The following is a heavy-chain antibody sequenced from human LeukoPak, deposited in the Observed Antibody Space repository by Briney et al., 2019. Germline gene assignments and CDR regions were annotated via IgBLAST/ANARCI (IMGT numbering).Heavy chain of an antibody. CDR2: IYTSGST. D-gene: IGHD1-1*01. CDR3: ARETDDPRRERGLGAFDI. V-gene: IGHV4-38-2*02. Sequence: SETLSLTCTVSGYSISSGYYWGWIRQPPGKGLEWIGRIYTSGSTNYNPSLKSRVTMSVDTSKNQFSLKLSSVTAADTAVYYCARETDDPRRERGLGAFDIWGQGTMVTVSS. J-gene: IGHJ3*02. CDR1: GYSISSGYY.